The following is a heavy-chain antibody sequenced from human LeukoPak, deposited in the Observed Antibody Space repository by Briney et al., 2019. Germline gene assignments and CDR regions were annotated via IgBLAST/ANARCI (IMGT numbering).Heavy chain of an antibody. CDR2: ISWNSGSI. CDR1: GFTFSSYA. Sequence: PGGSLRLSCAASGFTFSSYAMHWVRQAPGKGLEWVSGISWNSGSIGYADSVKGRFTISRDNAKNSLYLQMNSLRAEDTALYYCAKDIKEGSGSYYHYYYGMDVWGQGTTVTVSS. J-gene: IGHJ6*02. D-gene: IGHD1-26*01. V-gene: IGHV3-9*01. CDR3: AKDIKEGSGSYYHYYYGMDV.